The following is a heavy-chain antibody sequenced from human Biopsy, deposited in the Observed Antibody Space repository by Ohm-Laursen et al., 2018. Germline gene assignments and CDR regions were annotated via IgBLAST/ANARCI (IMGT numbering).Heavy chain of an antibody. Sequence: TLSLTCTVSGASVKTSGYFWAWLRQRPGKGLEWIGYISYNERTHYNSSITSRLAISFDTSNNRISLQLRSVRVADTAVYYCVREPKTGTAEAWYFDLWGRGSPVTVPS. CDR2: ISYNERT. J-gene: IGHJ2*01. V-gene: IGHV4-31*03. CDR3: VREPKTGTAEAWYFDL. CDR1: GASVKTSGYF. D-gene: IGHD3-9*01.